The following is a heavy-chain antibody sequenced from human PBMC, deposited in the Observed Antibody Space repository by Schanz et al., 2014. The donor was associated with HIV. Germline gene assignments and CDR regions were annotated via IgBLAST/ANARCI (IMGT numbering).Heavy chain of an antibody. V-gene: IGHV1-2*02. CDR2: INPNSGGT. CDR1: GGTFRTFA. CDR3: ARGRSGYCSGGSCPYGRYYFDY. Sequence: QVQLVQSGAEVKKPGSSVKVSCKTFGGTFRTFAISWVRQAPGQGLEWMGGINPNSGGTNYAQKFQGRVTMTRDTSISTAYMELSRLRSDDTAVYYCARGRSGYCSGGSCPYGRYYFDYWGQGTLITVSS. D-gene: IGHD2-15*01. J-gene: IGHJ4*02.